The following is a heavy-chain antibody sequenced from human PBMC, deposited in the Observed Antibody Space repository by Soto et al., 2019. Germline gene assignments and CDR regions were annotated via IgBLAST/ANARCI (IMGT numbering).Heavy chain of an antibody. J-gene: IGHJ6*02. Sequence: HPGGSLRLSCAASGFTFSSYSMNWVRQAPGKGLEWVSYISSSSSTIYYADSVKGRFTISRDNDKNSLYLQMNSPRDEDTAVYYCESDIPGGSSPNYYYYYGMDVWGQGTRATVSS. CDR3: ESDIPGGSSPNYYYYYGMDV. D-gene: IGHD6-6*01. CDR1: GFTFSSYS. CDR2: ISSSSSTI. V-gene: IGHV3-48*02.